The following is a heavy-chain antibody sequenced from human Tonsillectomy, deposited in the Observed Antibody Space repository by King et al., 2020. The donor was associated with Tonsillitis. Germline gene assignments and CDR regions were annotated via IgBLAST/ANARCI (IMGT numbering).Heavy chain of an antibody. D-gene: IGHD5-24*01. J-gene: IGHJ4*02. V-gene: IGHV6-1*01. CDR2: TYYRSKWFN. Sequence: VQLQQSGPGLVKPSQTLSLTCAISGDSISSNSASWNWIRQSPSRGLEWLGRTYYRSKWFNDYEVSVKSRMTISPDTSKNQFSLHLNSVTPEDTAVYYCARGALWLHDSNYFDYWGQGTLVTVSS. CDR3: ARGALWLHDSNYFDY. CDR1: GDSISSNSAS.